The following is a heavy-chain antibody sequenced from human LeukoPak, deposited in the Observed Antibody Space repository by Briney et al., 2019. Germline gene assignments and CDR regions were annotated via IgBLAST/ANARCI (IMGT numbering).Heavy chain of an antibody. CDR2: INPNSGGT. CDR1: EYTFTGYF. J-gene: IGHJ4*02. V-gene: IGHV1-2*02. Sequence: ASVKVSCKASEYTFTGYFMHWVRQAPGQGLEWMGWINPNSGGTNYAQKFQGRVTMTRDTSISTVYMELSSLRSDDTAVYYCATGDDYFYYWGQGTLVTVSS. D-gene: IGHD4-17*01. CDR3: ATGDDYFYY.